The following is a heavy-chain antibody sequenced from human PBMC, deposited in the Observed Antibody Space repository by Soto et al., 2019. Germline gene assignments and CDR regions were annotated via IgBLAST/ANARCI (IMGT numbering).Heavy chain of an antibody. CDR3: ARAPVGLDTISYFDY. CDR1: GGSFSGYY. V-gene: IGHV4-34*10. Sequence: PSETLSLTCAVYGGSFSGYYWSWIRQPPGKGLEWIGEINHSGSTNYNPSLKSRMHMSLDATRNHYSLRLTSVTAADTAVYFCARAPVGLDTISYFDYWGQGKLVTVSS. D-gene: IGHD3-3*01. J-gene: IGHJ4*02. CDR2: INHSGST.